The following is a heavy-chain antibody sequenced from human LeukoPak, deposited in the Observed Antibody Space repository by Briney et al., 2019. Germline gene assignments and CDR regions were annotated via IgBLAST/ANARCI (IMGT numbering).Heavy chain of an antibody. J-gene: IGHJ5*02. Sequence: GGSLRLSCAASGFTFSSYEMNWVRQAPGKGLEWVSYISSSGSTIYYADFVKGRFTISRDNAKNSLYLQMNSLRAEDTAVYYCARSVYDILTGYYPGWFDPWGQGTLVTVSS. D-gene: IGHD3-9*01. V-gene: IGHV3-48*03. CDR1: GFTFSSYE. CDR2: ISSSGSTI. CDR3: ARSVYDILTGYYPGWFDP.